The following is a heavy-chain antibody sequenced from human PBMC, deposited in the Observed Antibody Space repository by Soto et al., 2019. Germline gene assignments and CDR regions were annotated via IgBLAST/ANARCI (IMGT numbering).Heavy chain of an antibody. V-gene: IGHV4-4*02. CDR3: ARGRGRYSSGWSWLDP. CDR2: IFQSGST. D-gene: IGHD6-19*01. CDR1: GGSLRSPNC. J-gene: IGHJ5*02. Sequence: PSETRSRTCVVCGGSLRSPNCWTWVRQPPGKGLEWIGEIFQSGSTNYTPSLESRVTISVDKSKNQFSLTLTSVTAADTAVYFCARGRGRYSSGWSWLDPWGQGILVTVSS.